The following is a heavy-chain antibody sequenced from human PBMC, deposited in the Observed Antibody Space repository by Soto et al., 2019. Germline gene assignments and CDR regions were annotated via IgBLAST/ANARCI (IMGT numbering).Heavy chain of an antibody. D-gene: IGHD4-17*01. Sequence: SETLSLTCAVYGGSFSVYHWTWIRQPPGRGLGWIGEITHRGSPNYNTSLKSRVTISIDTPKNQFSLNLRSVTAADTAVYYCARIQGSDYSDPHDFWGQGTLVTVSS. CDR1: GGSFSVYH. CDR2: ITHRGSP. J-gene: IGHJ4*02. CDR3: ARIQGSDYSDPHDF. V-gene: IGHV4-34*01.